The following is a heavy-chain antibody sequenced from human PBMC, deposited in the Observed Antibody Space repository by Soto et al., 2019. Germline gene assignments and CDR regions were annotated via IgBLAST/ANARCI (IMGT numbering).Heavy chain of an antibody. CDR1: GFTFSSYA. CDR2: ISGSGGST. V-gene: IGHV3-23*01. J-gene: IGHJ4*02. CDR3: AKSGDFWSGFVDY. Sequence: EVQLLESGGGLVQPGGSLRLSCAASGFTFSSYAMSWVRQAPGKGLEWVSAISGSGGSTYYADSVKGRFTISRDNSKNTLHLQMNSLRAEATAVYYCAKSGDFWSGFVDYWGQGTLVTVSS. D-gene: IGHD3-3*01.